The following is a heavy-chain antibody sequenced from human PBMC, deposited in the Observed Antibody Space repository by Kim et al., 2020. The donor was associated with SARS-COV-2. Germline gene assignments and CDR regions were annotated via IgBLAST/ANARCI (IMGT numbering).Heavy chain of an antibody. CDR1: GYTFTGYY. Sequence: ASVKVSCKASGYTFTGYYMHWVRQAPGQGLEWMGWINPNSGGTNYAQKFQGRVTMTRDTSISTAYMELSRLRSDDTAVYYCARGPHSSSSVFDYWGQGTLVTVSS. CDR3: ARGPHSSSSVFDY. D-gene: IGHD6-6*01. V-gene: IGHV1-2*02. J-gene: IGHJ4*02. CDR2: INPNSGGT.